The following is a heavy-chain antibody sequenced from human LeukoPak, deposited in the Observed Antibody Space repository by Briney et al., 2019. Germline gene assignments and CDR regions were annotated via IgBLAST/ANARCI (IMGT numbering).Heavy chain of an antibody. CDR3: ARANYYDSSGYYRSYYYYYMDV. Sequence: GASVKVSCKASGYTFTSYGISWVRQAPGQGLEWMGWISAYNGNTNYAQKLQGRVTMTTDTSTSTAYMELRSLRSDDTAVYYCARANYYDSSGYYRSYYYYYMDVWGKGTTVTVSS. J-gene: IGHJ6*03. D-gene: IGHD3-22*01. V-gene: IGHV1-18*01. CDR1: GYTFTSYG. CDR2: ISAYNGNT.